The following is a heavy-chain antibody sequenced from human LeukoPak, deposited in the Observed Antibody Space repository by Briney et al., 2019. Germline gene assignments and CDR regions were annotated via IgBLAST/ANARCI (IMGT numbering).Heavy chain of an antibody. Sequence: ASVKLSCKASGYTFTSYGITWVRQAPGQGLEWMGWISAYNGNTNYAQKLQGRVTMTTDTSTSIASMELRSMRSDDTAVYYCARAQSSGWYLLDLWGQGTLVTVSS. D-gene: IGHD6-19*01. V-gene: IGHV1-18*01. CDR2: ISAYNGNT. CDR1: GYTFTSYG. J-gene: IGHJ4*02. CDR3: ARAQSSGWYLLDL.